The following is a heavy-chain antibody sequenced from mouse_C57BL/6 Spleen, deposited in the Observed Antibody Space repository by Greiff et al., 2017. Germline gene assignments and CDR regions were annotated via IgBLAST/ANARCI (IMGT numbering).Heavy chain of an antibody. CDR1: GFSLTSYA. CDR2: IWTGGGT. Sequence: QVQLQQSGPGLVAPSQSLSITCTVSGFSLTSYAISWVRQPPGKGLEWLGVIWTGGGTNYNSALKSRLSISKDNSKSQVFLKMTSLQTDDTARYYCARGYDYDGPFAYWGQGTLVTVSA. J-gene: IGHJ3*01. V-gene: IGHV2-9-1*01. CDR3: ARGYDYDGPFAY. D-gene: IGHD2-4*01.